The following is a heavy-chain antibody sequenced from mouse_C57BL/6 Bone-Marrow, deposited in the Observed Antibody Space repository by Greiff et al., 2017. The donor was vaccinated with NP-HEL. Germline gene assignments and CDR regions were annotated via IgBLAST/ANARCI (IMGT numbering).Heavy chain of an antibody. CDR1: GYTFTSYW. Sequence: VQLQQPGAELVMPGASVKLSCKASGYTFTSYWMHWVKQRPGQGLEWIGEIDPYDSYTNYNQKFKGKSTLTVDKSSSTAYMQLSSLTSEDSAVYYCARENYYGSSSWFAYWGQGTLVTVSA. CDR3: ARENYYGSSSWFAY. J-gene: IGHJ3*01. CDR2: IDPYDSYT. D-gene: IGHD1-1*01. V-gene: IGHV1-69*01.